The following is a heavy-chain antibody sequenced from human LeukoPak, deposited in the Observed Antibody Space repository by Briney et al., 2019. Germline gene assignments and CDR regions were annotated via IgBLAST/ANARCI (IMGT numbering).Heavy chain of an antibody. CDR1: GYTFTSYG. D-gene: IGHD1-7*01. J-gene: IGHJ5*02. CDR3: ARPKMTYNWNYDWFDP. CDR2: ISAYNGNT. V-gene: IGHV1-18*01. Sequence: ASVKVSCKASGYTFTSYGISWVRQAPGQGLEWMGWISAYNGNTNYAQKLQGRVTMTTDTSTSTAYMELRSLRSDDTAVYYCARPKMTYNWNYDWFDPWGQGTLVTVSS.